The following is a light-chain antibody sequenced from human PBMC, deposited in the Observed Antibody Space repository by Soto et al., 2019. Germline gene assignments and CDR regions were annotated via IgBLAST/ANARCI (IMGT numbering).Light chain of an antibody. CDR1: QNINSD. V-gene: IGKV1-5*03. J-gene: IGKJ1*01. CDR3: QQHNNYWT. Sequence: DVQMTQSPSTLSASVGDRVTITCRGSQNINSDLAWYQQKPGKAPQLLIYRASSLESGVPSRFSGSGSGTEFTLTITSLQPDDFATYYCQQHNNYWTFGHGTRVDIK. CDR2: RAS.